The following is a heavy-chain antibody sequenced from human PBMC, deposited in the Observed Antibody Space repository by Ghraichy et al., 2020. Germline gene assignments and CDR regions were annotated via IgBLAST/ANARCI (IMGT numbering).Heavy chain of an antibody. CDR2: INHSGST. Sequence: SETLSLTCAVYGGSFSGYYWSWIRQPPGKGLEWIGEINHSGSTNYNPSLKSRVTISVDTSKNQFSLKLSSVTAADTAVYYCARGPATDGFDPWGQGTLVTVSS. CDR1: GGSFSGYY. J-gene: IGHJ5*02. CDR3: ARGPATDGFDP. D-gene: IGHD6-25*01. V-gene: IGHV4-34*01.